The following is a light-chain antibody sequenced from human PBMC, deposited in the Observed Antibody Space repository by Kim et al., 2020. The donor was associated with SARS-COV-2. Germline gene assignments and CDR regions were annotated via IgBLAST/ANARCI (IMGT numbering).Light chain of an antibody. V-gene: IGLV4-69*01. Sequence: QLVLTQSPSASASLGASVKLTCTLSSGRSSYAIAWHQQQPEKGPRFLMKVNSDGSRSKGDGIPDRFSGSTSGAERYLTIYSLQSEDEADYYCQTWDTGFWVFGGGTQLTVL. CDR3: QTWDTGFWV. CDR1: SGRSSYA. J-gene: IGLJ3*02. CDR2: VNSDGSR.